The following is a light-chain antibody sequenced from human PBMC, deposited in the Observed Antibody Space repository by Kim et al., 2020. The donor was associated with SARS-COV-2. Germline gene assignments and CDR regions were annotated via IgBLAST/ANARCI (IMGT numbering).Light chain of an antibody. CDR1: QSVSSI. J-gene: IGKJ2*01. Sequence: SVSPGERAPLSCRASQSVSSILALYQQKPGQAPSLVIYGASSRATDIPARFSGLGSGTAFTLSISSLQSEDFALYYCQQYNNWPYTFGQGTKLEI. CDR3: QQYNNWPYT. V-gene: IGKV3-15*01. CDR2: GAS.